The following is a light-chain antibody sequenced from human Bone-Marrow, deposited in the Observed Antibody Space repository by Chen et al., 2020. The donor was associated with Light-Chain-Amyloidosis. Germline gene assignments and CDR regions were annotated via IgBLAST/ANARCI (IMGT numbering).Light chain of an antibody. Sequence: SHVLTQPSSVSVAPVQTATIACGGNNIGSTIVHWYQQTPGQAPLLVVYDDSDRPSGIPERLYGSNPGNTATLTISRVEAGDEADYYCQVWDRSSDRPVFGGGNKLTVL. V-gene: IGLV3-21*02. CDR2: DDS. CDR1: NIGSTI. J-gene: IGLJ3*02. CDR3: QVWDRSSDRPV.